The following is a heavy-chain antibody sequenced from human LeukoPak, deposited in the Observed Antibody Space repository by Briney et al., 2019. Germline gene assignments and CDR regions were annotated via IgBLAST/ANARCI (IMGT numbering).Heavy chain of an antibody. J-gene: IGHJ4*02. V-gene: IGHV4-39*01. Sequence: PSETLSLTCTVSGGSISSSSYYWGWIRQPPGKGLEWIGSIYYSGSTYYNPSLKSRVTISVDTSKNQFSLKLSSVTAADTAVYYCARGYCSSTSCYKARRWQQLVPYYFDYWGQGTLVTVSS. CDR3: ARGYCSSTSCYKARRWQQLVPYYFDY. D-gene: IGHD2-2*02. CDR1: GGSISSSSYY. CDR2: IYYSGST.